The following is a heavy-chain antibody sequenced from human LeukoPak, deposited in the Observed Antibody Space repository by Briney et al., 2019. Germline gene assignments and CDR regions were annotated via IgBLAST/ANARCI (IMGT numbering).Heavy chain of an antibody. D-gene: IGHD6-13*01. CDR3: AREGVWRQQLVDYYYGMDV. V-gene: IGHV3-74*01. CDR1: GFTFSSYW. Sequence: RPGGSLRLSCAASGFTFSSYWMHWVRQAPGKGLVWVSRINSDGSSTSHADSVKGRFTISRDNAKNTLYLQMNSLRAEDTAVYYCAREGVWRQQLVDYYYGMDVWGQGTTVTVSS. J-gene: IGHJ6*02. CDR2: INSDGSST.